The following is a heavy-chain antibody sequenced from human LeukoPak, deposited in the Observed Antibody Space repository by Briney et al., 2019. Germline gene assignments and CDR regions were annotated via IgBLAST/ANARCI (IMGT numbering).Heavy chain of an antibody. V-gene: IGHV3-9*01. CDR1: GFTFDDYA. CDR3: AKVSSYDSSGWYD. J-gene: IGHJ4*02. Sequence: GRSLRLSCAASGFTFDDYAMHWVRQAPGKGLEWVSGISWNSGSIGYADSVKGRFTISRDNAKNSLYLQMNSLRAEDTALYYCAKVSSYDSSGWYDWGQGTLVTVSS. D-gene: IGHD6-19*01. CDR2: ISWNSGSI.